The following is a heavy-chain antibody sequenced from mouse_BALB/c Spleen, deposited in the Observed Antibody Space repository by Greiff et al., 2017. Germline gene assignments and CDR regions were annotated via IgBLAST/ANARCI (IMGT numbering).Heavy chain of an antibody. CDR1: GFTFTSYW. V-gene: IGHV1-7*01. J-gene: IGHJ2*01. CDR3: ALQRLLDY. Sequence: VQLQQSGAEMAKPGASVKMSCTASGFTFTSYWMHWVKQRPGQGLEWIGYINPSTGYTEYNQKFKDKATLTADKSSSTAYMQLNSLTSEDSAVYYCALQRLLDYWGQGTTLTVSS. D-gene: IGHD1-2*01. CDR2: INPSTGYT.